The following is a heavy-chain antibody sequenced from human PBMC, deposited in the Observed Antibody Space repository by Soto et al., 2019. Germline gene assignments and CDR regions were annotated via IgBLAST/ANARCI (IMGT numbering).Heavy chain of an antibody. CDR1: GFYLSSGGYY. CDR3: ARAPGATQPPRPVDY. D-gene: IGHD1-26*01. Sequence: TLSLTCTCCGFYLSSGGYYWSWLRPHPGKGLEWIGYIYYSGSTYYNPSLKSRVTISVDTSKNQFSLKLSSVTAADTAVYYCARAPGATQPPRPVDYWGQGTLVTISS. J-gene: IGHJ4*02. CDR2: IYYSGST. V-gene: IGHV4-31*03.